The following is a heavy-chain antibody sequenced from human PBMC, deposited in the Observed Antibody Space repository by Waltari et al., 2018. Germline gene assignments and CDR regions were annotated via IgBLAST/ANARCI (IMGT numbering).Heavy chain of an antibody. V-gene: IGHV1-69*13. D-gene: IGHD3-3*01. CDR3: ARDPGGTYYDFWRPNWFDP. J-gene: IGHJ5*02. CDR2: IIPIFGTA. Sequence: QVQLVQSGAEVKKPGSSVKVSCKASGGTFSSYAISWVRQAPGQGLEWMGRIIPIFGTANYAQKFQGRVTITADKSTSTAYMELSSLRSEDTAVYYCARDPGGTYYDFWRPNWFDPWGQGTLVTVSS. CDR1: GGTFSSYA.